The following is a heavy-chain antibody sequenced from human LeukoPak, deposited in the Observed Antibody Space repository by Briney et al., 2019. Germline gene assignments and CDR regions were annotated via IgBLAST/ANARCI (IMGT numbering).Heavy chain of an antibody. CDR2: INHSGST. Sequence: RSSESLSLTCAVYGGSFSGYYWSWVRQPPGKGLEWVGEINHSGSTNYNPSLKSRVIISVDTSKNQLSLKLSSVTAADTAVYYCARGYSSSPGYFQHWGQGTLVTVSS. CDR1: GGSFSGYY. V-gene: IGHV4-34*01. J-gene: IGHJ1*01. CDR3: ARGYSSSPGYFQH. D-gene: IGHD6-6*01.